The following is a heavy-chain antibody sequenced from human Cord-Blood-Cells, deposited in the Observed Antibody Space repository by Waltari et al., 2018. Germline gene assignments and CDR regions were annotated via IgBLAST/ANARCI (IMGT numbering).Heavy chain of an antibody. CDR2: IDHSGGT. Sequence: QVQLQESGPGLVKPSETLSLTCAVSGYSISSGYYWGWIRQPPGKGLEWIGSIDHSGGTYYNPALKSRVTISVDTSKNQFSLKLSSVTAADMAVYYCARGGSSSWYEYVPPEHWGQGTLVTVSS. J-gene: IGHJ1*01. CDR3: ARGGSSSWYEYVPPEH. V-gene: IGHV4-38-2*01. CDR1: GYSISSGYY. D-gene: IGHD6-13*01.